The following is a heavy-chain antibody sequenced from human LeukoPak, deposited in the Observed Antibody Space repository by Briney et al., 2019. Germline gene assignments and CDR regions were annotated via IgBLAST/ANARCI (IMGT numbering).Heavy chain of an antibody. J-gene: IGHJ4*02. CDR3: AREWYSSSWYYFDY. V-gene: IGHV3-48*03. Sequence: GGSLRLSCAASGFTFSSYEMHWVRQAPGKGLEWVSYISSSGSTIYYADSVKGRFTISRDNAKNSLYLQMNSLRAEDTAVYYCAREWYSSSWYYFDYWGQGTLVTVSS. CDR1: GFTFSSYE. CDR2: ISSSGSTI. D-gene: IGHD6-13*01.